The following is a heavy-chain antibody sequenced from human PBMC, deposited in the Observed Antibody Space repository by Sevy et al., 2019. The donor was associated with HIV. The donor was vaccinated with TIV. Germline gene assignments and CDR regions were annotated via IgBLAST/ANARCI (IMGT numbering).Heavy chain of an antibody. Sequence: GGSLRLSCAASGFTFSSYAMHWVRQAPGKGLEWVAVISYHGSNKYYADSVKGRFTISRDNSKNTLYLQMNSLRAEDTAVYYCARTPWGSGDNRDYWAQGTLVTVSS. J-gene: IGHJ4*02. CDR3: ARTPWGSGDNRDY. V-gene: IGHV3-30*04. CDR2: ISYHGSNK. CDR1: GFTFSSYA. D-gene: IGHD3-10*01.